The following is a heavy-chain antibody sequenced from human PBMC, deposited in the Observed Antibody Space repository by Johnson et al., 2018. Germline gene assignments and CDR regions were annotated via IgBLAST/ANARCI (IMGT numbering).Heavy chain of an antibody. Sequence: VQSGGSLRLSCAAXGFTFSSYAMHWVRQAPGKGLERVAVSSDDGSNKFYGEYVKGRFTISRNNSKYTVYLQMHSLKAEDRAVFYYAREQGVDCLAEYFQHWGQGTLVTVSS. J-gene: IGHJ1*01. V-gene: IGHV3-30-3*01. D-gene: IGHD2-21*02. CDR1: GFTFSSYA. CDR3: AREQGVDCLAEYFQH. CDR2: SSDDGSNK.